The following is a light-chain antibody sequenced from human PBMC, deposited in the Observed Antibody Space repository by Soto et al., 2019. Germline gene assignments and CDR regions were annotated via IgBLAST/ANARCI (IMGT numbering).Light chain of an antibody. V-gene: IGLV1-40*01. CDR3: QSYDSSLSGYV. Sequence: QSVLTQPPSVSGAPGQRVTISCTGSSSNIGAGYDVYWYQQLPGTAPKLLIYGNSNRPSGVPDRFSGSKSGTSASLAITGLQAEDEADYYCQSYDSSLSGYVFGTGTKVPVL. J-gene: IGLJ1*01. CDR1: SSNIGAGYD. CDR2: GNS.